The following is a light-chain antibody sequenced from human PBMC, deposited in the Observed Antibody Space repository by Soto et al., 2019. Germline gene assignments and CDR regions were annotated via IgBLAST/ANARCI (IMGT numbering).Light chain of an antibody. J-gene: IGKJ1*01. CDR3: QQYRDLPQT. CDR1: QSVRSNS. Sequence: ETVLTQSPGTLSLSPGERATLSCSASQSVRSNSLAWYQQKPGQAPRLLIYNSSTRATGIPDRFSGSGSGTDFTLTISRLEPEDFALYYCQQYRDLPQTFGQGTKA. CDR2: NSS. V-gene: IGKV3-20*01.